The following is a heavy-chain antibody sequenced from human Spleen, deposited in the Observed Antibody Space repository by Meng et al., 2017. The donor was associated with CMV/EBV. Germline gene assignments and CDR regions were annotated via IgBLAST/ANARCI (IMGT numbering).Heavy chain of an antibody. CDR1: GYSFSSYG. J-gene: IGHJ3*02. CDR3: ARGVVTTSLSAFDI. Sequence: ASVKVSCKASGYSFSSYGISWVRQAPGQGLEWMGWISAFNGNTNYAQKFQGRVTMTRDTSISTAYMELSRLRSDDTAVYYCARGVVTTSLSAFDIWGQGTMVTVSS. CDR2: ISAFNGNT. D-gene: IGHD4-11*01. V-gene: IGHV1-18*01.